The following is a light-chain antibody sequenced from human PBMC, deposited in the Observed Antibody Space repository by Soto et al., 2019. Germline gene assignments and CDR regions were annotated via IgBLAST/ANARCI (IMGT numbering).Light chain of an antibody. CDR1: RSDVGGYNS. CDR3: ISFAVNNNLV. Sequence: QSALTQPPSASGSPGQSVTISCTGTRSDVGGYNSVSWYQQHPGKAPKLMMSDVSKRPSGVPDRFSGSKSGHTAALTVSGLQAEDEADYDCISFAVNNNLVFGGGTKLTLL. J-gene: IGLJ2*01. CDR2: DVS. V-gene: IGLV2-8*01.